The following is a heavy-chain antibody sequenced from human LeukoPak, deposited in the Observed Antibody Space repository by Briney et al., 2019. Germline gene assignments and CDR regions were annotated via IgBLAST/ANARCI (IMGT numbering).Heavy chain of an antibody. Sequence: PGGSLRLSCAASGFTFSYFWMSWVRQAPGKGLEWIGEINHSGSTNYNPSLKSRVTISVDTSKNQFSLKLSSVTAADTAVYYCARSRSYYDFWSGYTGYFDYWGQGTLVTVSS. CDR1: GFTFSYFW. CDR3: ARSRSYYDFWSGYTGYFDY. J-gene: IGHJ4*02. CDR2: INHSGST. D-gene: IGHD3-3*01. V-gene: IGHV4-34*01.